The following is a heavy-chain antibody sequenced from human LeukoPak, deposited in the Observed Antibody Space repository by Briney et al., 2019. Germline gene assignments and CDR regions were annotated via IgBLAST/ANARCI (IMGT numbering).Heavy chain of an antibody. V-gene: IGHV4-59*01. CDR3: AREGQSADYGMDV. D-gene: IGHD2-2*01. J-gene: IGHJ6*04. CDR1: GGSISSYY. Sequence: SETLSLTCTVSGGSISSYYWSWIRQPPAKGLEWIGYIYYSGSTNYNPSLKSRVTISVDTSKNQFSLKLSSVTAADTAVYYCAREGQSADYGMDVWGKGTTVTVSS. CDR2: IYYSGST.